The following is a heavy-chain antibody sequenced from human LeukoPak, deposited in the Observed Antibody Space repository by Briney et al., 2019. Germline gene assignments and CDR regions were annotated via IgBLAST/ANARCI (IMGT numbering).Heavy chain of an antibody. CDR2: XXXXXXXT. CDR3: ARDGDLLWFGELSSSNWFDP. CDR1: SYA. Sequence: SYAMHWXRQAPXXXXXXXXXXXXXXXXTKYSQKFQGRGTITRDTSASTAYMELSSLRSEDTAVYYCARDGDLLWFGELSSSNWFDPWGQGTLVTVSS. J-gene: IGHJ5*02. V-gene: IGHV1-3*01. D-gene: IGHD3-10*01.